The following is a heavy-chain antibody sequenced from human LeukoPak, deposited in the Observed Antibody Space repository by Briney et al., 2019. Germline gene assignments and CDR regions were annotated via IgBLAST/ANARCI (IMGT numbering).Heavy chain of an antibody. V-gene: IGHV4-34*01. D-gene: IGHD3-9*01. CDR1: GGSSSGYY. J-gene: IGHJ4*02. CDR3: ARAGYDILTGYYKGYDY. CDR2: INHSGST. Sequence: SETLSLTCAVYGGSSSGYYWSWIRQPPGKGLEWIGEINHSGSTNYNPSLKSRVTISVDTSKNQFSLKLSSVTAADTAVYYCARAGYDILTGYYKGYDYWGQGTLVTVSS.